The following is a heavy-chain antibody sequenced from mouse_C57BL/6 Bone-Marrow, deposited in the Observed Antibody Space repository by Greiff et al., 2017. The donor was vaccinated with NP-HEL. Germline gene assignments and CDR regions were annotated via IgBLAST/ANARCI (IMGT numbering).Heavy chain of an antibody. D-gene: IGHD4-1*01. CDR1: GFTFSDYY. V-gene: IGHV5-16*01. J-gene: IGHJ1*03. CDR2: INYDGSST. Sequence: EVMLVESEGGLVQPGSSMKLSCTASGFTFSDYYMAWVRQVPEKGLEWVANINYDGSSTYYLDSLKSRFIISRDNAKNILYLQMSSLKSEDTATYYCAREAGTRWYCDVWGTGTTVTVSS. CDR3: AREAGTRWYCDV.